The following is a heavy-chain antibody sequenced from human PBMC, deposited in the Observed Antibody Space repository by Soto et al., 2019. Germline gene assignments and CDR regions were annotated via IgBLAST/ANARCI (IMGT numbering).Heavy chain of an antibody. CDR2: IYYSGST. D-gene: IGHD3-10*01. CDR1: GGSISSYY. J-gene: IGHJ5*02. Sequence: SETLSLTCTVSGGSISSYYWSWIRQPPGKGLEWIGYIYYSGSTNYNPSLKSRVTISVDTSKNQFSLKLSSGTAADTAVYYCGSADGSGSYVGSFDPWGQGTLVTVSS. CDR3: GSADGSGSYVGSFDP. V-gene: IGHV4-59*01.